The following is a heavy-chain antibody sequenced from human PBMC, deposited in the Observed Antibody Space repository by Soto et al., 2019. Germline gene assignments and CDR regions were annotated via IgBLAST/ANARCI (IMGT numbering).Heavy chain of an antibody. CDR1: GLTVGNYG. V-gene: IGHV3-30*18. CDR3: AKWGGSARDFDY. Sequence: GGSLRLSCTGSGLTVGNYGIHRVRQAPGKGLEWVESTSYDRNNKYYADSLKGQFTSSRDNSKKIVYLQMTSLGPEDTAVYYCAKWGGSARDFDYWGQGALVTVSS. J-gene: IGHJ4*02. D-gene: IGHD1-26*01. CDR2: TSYDRNNK.